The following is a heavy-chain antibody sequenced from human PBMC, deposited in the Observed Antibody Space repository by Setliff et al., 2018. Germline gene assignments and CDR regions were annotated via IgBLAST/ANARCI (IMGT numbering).Heavy chain of an antibody. Sequence: SETLSLTCAVYGGSFSGYYWSWIRQPPGKGLEWIGEINHSGSTNYNPSLKSRVTISVDTSKNQFSLKLSPVTAADTAVYYCARGGRISYRPSSSWYTLDYWGQGTLVTVSS. CDR2: INHSGST. J-gene: IGHJ4*02. D-gene: IGHD6-13*01. CDR1: GGSFSGYY. CDR3: ARGGRISYRPSSSWYTLDY. V-gene: IGHV4-34*01.